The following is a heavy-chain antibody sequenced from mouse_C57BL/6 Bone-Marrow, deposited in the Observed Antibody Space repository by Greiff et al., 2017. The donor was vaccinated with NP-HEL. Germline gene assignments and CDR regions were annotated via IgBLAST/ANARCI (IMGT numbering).Heavy chain of an antibody. CDR2: IWRGGST. J-gene: IGHJ2*01. Sequence: VKLMESGPGLVQPSQSLSITCTVSGFSLTSYGVHWVRQSPGKGLEWLGVIWRGGSTDYNAAFISRLSISKDNSKSQVFFKMNSLQADDTAIYYCARIRGSSSYYFDYWGQGTTLTVSS. CDR1: GFSLTSYG. CDR3: ARIRGSSSYYFDY. V-gene: IGHV2-2*01. D-gene: IGHD1-1*01.